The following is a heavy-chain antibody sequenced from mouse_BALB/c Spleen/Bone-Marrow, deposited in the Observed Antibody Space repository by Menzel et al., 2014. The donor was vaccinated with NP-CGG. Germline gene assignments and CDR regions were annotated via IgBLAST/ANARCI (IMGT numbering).Heavy chain of an antibody. CDR1: GFTFSSFG. CDR3: ARLTFPTATYYYAMDY. J-gene: IGHJ4*01. D-gene: IGHD1-2*01. CDR2: ISSGSSTI. Sequence: EVQLQQSGGGLVQPGGSRKLSCAASGFTFSSFGMHWVRQAPEKGLEWVAYISSGSSTIYYADTVKGRFTISRDNPKNTLFLQMTSLRSEDTAMYYCARLTFPTATYYYAMDYWGQGTSVTVSS. V-gene: IGHV5-17*02.